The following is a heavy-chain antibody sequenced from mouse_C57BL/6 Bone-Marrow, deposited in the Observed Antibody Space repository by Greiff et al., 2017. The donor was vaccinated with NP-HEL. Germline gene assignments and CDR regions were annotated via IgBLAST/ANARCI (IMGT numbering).Heavy chain of an antibody. CDR1: GFTFSDYY. J-gene: IGHJ2*01. CDR2: ISNGGGST. Sequence: EVQRVESGGGLVQPGGSLKLSCAASGFTFSDYYMYWVRQTPEKRLEWVAYISNGGGSTYYPDTVKGRFTISRDNAKNTLYLQMSRLKSEDTAMYYCARQGLTTVVVDYWGQGTTLTVSS. V-gene: IGHV5-12*01. CDR3: ARQGLTTVVVDY. D-gene: IGHD1-1*01.